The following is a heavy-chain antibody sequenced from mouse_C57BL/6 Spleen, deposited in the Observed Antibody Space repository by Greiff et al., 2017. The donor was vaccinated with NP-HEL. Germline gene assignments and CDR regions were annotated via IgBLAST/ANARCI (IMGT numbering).Heavy chain of an antibody. J-gene: IGHJ2*01. V-gene: IGHV5-9*01. D-gene: IGHD1-1*01. CDR3: ARIYYGDFDY. Sequence: LQQSGGGLVKPGGSLKLSCAASGFTFSSYTMSWVRQTPEKRLEWVATISGGGGNTYYPDSVKGRFTISRDNAKNTLYLQMSSLRSEDTALYYCARIYYGDFDYWGQGTTLTVSS. CDR1: GFTFSSYT. CDR2: ISGGGGNT.